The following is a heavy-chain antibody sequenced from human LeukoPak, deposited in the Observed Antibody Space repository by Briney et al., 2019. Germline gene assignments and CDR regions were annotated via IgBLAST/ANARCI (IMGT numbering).Heavy chain of an antibody. CDR2: ISAYNGNT. J-gene: IGHJ5*02. Sequence: ASVKVSCNASGYTFPSYGISWVRQAPGQGLEWMGWISAYNGNTHYAQEVQGRVTMTTDTSTSTAYMDLRSLKSDDTAVYYCARVGREDSGYSWFDPWGQGTLVTVSS. V-gene: IGHV1-18*01. D-gene: IGHD1-26*01. CDR1: GYTFPSYG. CDR3: ARVGREDSGYSWFDP.